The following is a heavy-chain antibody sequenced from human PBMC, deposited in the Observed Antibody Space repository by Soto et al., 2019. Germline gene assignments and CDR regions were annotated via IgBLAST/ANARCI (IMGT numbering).Heavy chain of an antibody. V-gene: IGHV4-39*01. CDR1: GGSISSSSYY. CDR2: FYHRGST. CDR3: ARVEDSVFYTMDV. J-gene: IGHJ6*02. D-gene: IGHD3-3*01. Sequence: PSETLSLTCTVSGGSISSSSYYWGWIRQPPGKGLEWIGSFYHRGSTYYNPSLKSRVTISGDTSKNQFSLKLSSVTAADTAVYYCARVEDSVFYTMDVWGQGTTVTVSS.